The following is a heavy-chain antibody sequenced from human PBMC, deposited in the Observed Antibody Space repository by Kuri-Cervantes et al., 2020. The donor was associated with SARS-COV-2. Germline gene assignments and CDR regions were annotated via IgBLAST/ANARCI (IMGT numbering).Heavy chain of an antibody. J-gene: IGHJ4*02. CDR1: GFTFSSYE. CDR2: ISSSGSTI. CDR3: ARVGWELLSRPVYFDY. V-gene: IGHV3-48*03. Sequence: GGSLRLSCAASGFTFSSYEMNWVRQAPGKGLEWVSYISSSGSTIYYADSVKGRFTISRDNAKNSLYLQMNSLRAEDTAVYYCARVGWELLSRPVYFDYWGQGTMVTVSS. D-gene: IGHD1-26*01.